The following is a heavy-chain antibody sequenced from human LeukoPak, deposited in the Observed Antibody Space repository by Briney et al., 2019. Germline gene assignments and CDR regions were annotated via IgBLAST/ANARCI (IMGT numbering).Heavy chain of an antibody. CDR2: IQGSGST. J-gene: IGHJ4*02. CDR3: ARGYGYNSEY. CDR1: GGAISTFY. Sequence: SETLSLTCSVSGGAISTFYWIWIRQPPGKGLEWIGCIQGSGSTEYNPSLESRATISVDRSRNQFSLRLTSVTAADTAVYFCARGYGYNSEYWGQGTLVTVSP. V-gene: IGHV4-59*13. D-gene: IGHD5-24*01.